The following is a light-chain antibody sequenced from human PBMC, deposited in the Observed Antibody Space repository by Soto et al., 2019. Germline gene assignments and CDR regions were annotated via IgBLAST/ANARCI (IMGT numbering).Light chain of an antibody. V-gene: IGKV3-20*01. CDR2: GAS. CDR3: QQYGTSLLT. Sequence: EIVLTQSPGTLSLSPGERATLSCRASQSISSSYLAWYQQKPGQAPRLLIYGASSRATGIPDRFSGRGSGPDFTLTISRLEPEDFAVYYCQQYGTSLLTFGGGTKVEIK. CDR1: QSISSSY. J-gene: IGKJ4*01.